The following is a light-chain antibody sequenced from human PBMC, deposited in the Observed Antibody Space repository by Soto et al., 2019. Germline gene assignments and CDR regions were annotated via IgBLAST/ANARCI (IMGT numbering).Light chain of an antibody. CDR2: GAS. V-gene: IGKV3-20*01. CDR3: QKYGSSNT. CDR1: QSVSSSY. J-gene: IGKJ5*01. Sequence: DIVLTQSPATLYLSPGERATLSCRASQSVSSSYLAWYQQTPGQAPRLLIYGASSRATGIPDRFSGSGSGTDFTLTISRLEPEDFAVYYCQKYGSSNTFGQGTRLEIK.